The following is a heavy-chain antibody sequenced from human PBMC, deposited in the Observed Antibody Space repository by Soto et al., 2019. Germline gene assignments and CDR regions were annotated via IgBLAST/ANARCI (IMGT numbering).Heavy chain of an antibody. Sequence: PSEILSLTCAVYGGSFSGYYWSWIRQPPGKGLEWIGEINHSGSTNYNPSLKSRVTIPVDTSKNQFSLKLSSVTAADTAVYYCARGRDGCSSISCYTGAHNWLAPRSQGSMVSVSS. CDR3: ARGRDGCSSISCYTGAHNWLAP. D-gene: IGHD2-2*02. CDR2: INHSGST. V-gene: IGHV4-34*01. CDR1: GGSFSGYY. J-gene: IGHJ5*02.